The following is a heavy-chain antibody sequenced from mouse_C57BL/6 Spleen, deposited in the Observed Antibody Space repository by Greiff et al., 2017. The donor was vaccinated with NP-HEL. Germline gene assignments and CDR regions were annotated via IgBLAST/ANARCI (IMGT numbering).Heavy chain of an antibody. CDR1: GFTFSSYA. J-gene: IGHJ2*01. V-gene: IGHV5-4*01. D-gene: IGHD2-4*01. Sequence: EVMLVESGGGLVKPGGSLKLSCAASGFTFSSYAMSWVRQTPEKRLEWVATISDGGSYTYYPDNVKGRFTISRDNAKNNLYLQMSHLKSEDTAMYYCARDPYDYDFDYWGQGTTLTVSS. CDR2: ISDGGSYT. CDR3: ARDPYDYDFDY.